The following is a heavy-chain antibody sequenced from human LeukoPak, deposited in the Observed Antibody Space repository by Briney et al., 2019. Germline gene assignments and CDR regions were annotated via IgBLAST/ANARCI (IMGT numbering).Heavy chain of an antibody. Sequence: PGRSLRLSCAASGFTFSSYGMHWVRQAPGKGLEWVAVISYDGSNKYYADSVKGRFTISRDNSKNTLYLQMNSLRAEDTAVYYCAKGFRVEGAQAYYYYYMDVWGKGTTVTVSS. V-gene: IGHV3-30*18. CDR1: GFTFSSYG. CDR3: AKGFRVEGAQAYYYYYMDV. D-gene: IGHD1-26*01. CDR2: ISYDGSNK. J-gene: IGHJ6*03.